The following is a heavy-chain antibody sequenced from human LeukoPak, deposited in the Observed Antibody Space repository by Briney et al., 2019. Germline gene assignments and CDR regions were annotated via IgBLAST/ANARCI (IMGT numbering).Heavy chain of an antibody. D-gene: IGHD2-15*01. V-gene: IGHV4-31*03. CDR1: GGSISSGGYY. CDR2: IFYSGST. Sequence: PSETLSLTCTVSGGSISSGGYYWSWIRQHPGKGLEWIGYIFYSGSTYYNPSLKRRVTISLDTSKNQFSLKLSSVTAADTAVYYCARDLFRGGDAFDIWGQGTMVTVSS. J-gene: IGHJ3*02. CDR3: ARDLFRGGDAFDI.